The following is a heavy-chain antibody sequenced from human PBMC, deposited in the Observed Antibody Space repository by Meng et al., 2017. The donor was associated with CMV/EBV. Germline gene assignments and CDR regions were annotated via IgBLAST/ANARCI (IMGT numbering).Heavy chain of an antibody. D-gene: IGHD6-13*01. Sequence: GESLKISCAASGFTFSSYGMHWVRQAPGKGLEWVAFIRYDGSNKYYADSVKGRFTISRDNSKNTLYLQMTSLRAEDTAVYYCANQYSSSWGGGYFDYWGQGTLVTVSS. J-gene: IGHJ4*02. V-gene: IGHV3-30*02. CDR2: IRYDGSNK. CDR3: ANQYSSSWGGGYFDY. CDR1: GFTFSSYG.